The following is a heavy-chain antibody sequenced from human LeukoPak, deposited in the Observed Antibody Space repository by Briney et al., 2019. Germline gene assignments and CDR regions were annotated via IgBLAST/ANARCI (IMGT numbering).Heavy chain of an antibody. CDR2: IIPIFGTA. Sequence: GASVKVSCKASGGTFSSYAISWVRQAPGQGLEWMGGIIPIFGTANYAQKFQGRVTITADESTSTAYMELSSLRSEDTAVYYCARAHPITIFGVVTGADFNWFDPWGQGTLVTVSS. CDR3: ARAHPITIFGVVTGADFNWFDP. V-gene: IGHV1-69*13. CDR1: GGTFSSYA. D-gene: IGHD3-3*01. J-gene: IGHJ5*02.